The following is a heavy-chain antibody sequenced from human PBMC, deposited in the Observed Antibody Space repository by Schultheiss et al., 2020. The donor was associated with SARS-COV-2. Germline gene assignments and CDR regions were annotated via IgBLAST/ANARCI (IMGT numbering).Heavy chain of an antibody. Sequence: GESLKISCAASGFTFSTYAMHWVRQAPGKGLEWVALISYDGNNKYYADSVRGRFTISRDNSKNTLYLEMNSLRAEDTAVYYCASNSYATTYYFDYWGQGTLVTGSS. V-gene: IGHV3-30*04. CDR1: GFTFSTYA. CDR3: ASNSYATTYYFDY. CDR2: ISYDGNNK. J-gene: IGHJ4*02. D-gene: IGHD5-18*01.